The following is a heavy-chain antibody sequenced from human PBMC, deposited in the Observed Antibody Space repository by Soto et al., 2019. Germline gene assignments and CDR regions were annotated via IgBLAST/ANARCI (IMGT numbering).Heavy chain of an antibody. D-gene: IGHD6-13*01. Sequence: QVQLVQSGAEVKKPGSSVKVSCKASGATFSSDAISWVRQAPGQGLEWMGGIIPTFGTANHAQKIQGRVTITADESTSTAYMELSSVRSEDTAVYYCAHSPAAYYYYGMDVWGQGTTVTVSS. CDR3: AHSPAAYYYYGMDV. V-gene: IGHV1-69*01. CDR2: IIPTFGTA. CDR1: GATFSSDA. J-gene: IGHJ6*02.